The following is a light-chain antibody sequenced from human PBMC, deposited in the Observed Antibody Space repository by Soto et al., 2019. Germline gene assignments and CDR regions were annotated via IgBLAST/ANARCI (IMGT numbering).Light chain of an antibody. CDR2: GAS. CDR3: QHYFNWPYT. J-gene: IGKJ2*01. CDR1: QSVTSN. V-gene: IGKV3-15*01. Sequence: EIVMTQSPATLSVSPGERATLSCSASQSVTSNLAWYQQKPGRAPRLLIYGASTSDTGIPARFSGSGSGTEFTLTISNLQSEDFALYYCQHYFNWPYTFGQGTKLEIK.